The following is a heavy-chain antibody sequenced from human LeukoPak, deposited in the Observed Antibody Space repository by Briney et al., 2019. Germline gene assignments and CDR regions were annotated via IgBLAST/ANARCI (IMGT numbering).Heavy chain of an antibody. J-gene: IGHJ4*02. D-gene: IGHD6-19*01. Sequence: GGSLSLSCAASGFTFSSNALCWVGKPQGKGRGGASAFSGIGGGTYYADPVKDRSPTSRDYSNNTLYLQMNSLRADDTAVYYCAKVASPDAQARLNYWGQGTLVTVSS. V-gene: IGHV3-23*01. CDR2: FSGIGGGT. CDR3: AKVASPDAQARLNY. CDR1: GFTFSSNA.